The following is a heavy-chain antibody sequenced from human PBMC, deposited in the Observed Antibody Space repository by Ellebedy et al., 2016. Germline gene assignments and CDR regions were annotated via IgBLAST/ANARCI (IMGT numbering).Heavy chain of an antibody. CDR2: ISYDGIDK. V-gene: IGHV3-30*18. Sequence: GESLKISCAASGFTFNSYGMHWVRQAPGKGLEWVAVISYDGIDKNYADSVKGRCTISRDNSKNMVYLQLSSLRPDDTSVYYCAKPHVPAPADIPFDYWGQGSLVIVSS. D-gene: IGHD3-9*01. CDR1: GFTFNSYG. CDR3: AKPHVPAPADIPFDY. J-gene: IGHJ4*02.